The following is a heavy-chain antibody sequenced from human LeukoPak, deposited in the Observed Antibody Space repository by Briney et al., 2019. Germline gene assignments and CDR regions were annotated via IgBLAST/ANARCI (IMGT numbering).Heavy chain of an antibody. V-gene: IGHV3-48*04. CDR1: GFTFDSYS. D-gene: IGHD3-3*01. Sequence: GGSLRLFCAASGFTFDSYSMSWVRQAPGKGLEWVSYITSGSSTIYYPDSVKGRFTISRDNAKNSLYLQMNSLRAEDTAVYYCARPLRESGYFYFDYWGQGTLVTVSS. J-gene: IGHJ4*02. CDR2: ITSGSSTI. CDR3: ARPLRESGYFYFDY.